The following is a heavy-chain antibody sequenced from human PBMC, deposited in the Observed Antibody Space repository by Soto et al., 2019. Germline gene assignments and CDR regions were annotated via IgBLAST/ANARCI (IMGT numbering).Heavy chain of an antibody. Sequence: QVQLVESGGGVVQPGRSPRLSCAASGFTFSSYAMHWVRQAPGKGLEWVAVISYDGSNKYYADSVKGRFTISRDNSKNTLYLQMNSLRAEDTAVYYCARGRIAAAGTFYYGMDVWGQGTTVTVSS. CDR2: ISYDGSNK. CDR3: ARGRIAAAGTFYYGMDV. V-gene: IGHV3-30-3*01. CDR1: GFTFSSYA. J-gene: IGHJ6*02. D-gene: IGHD6-13*01.